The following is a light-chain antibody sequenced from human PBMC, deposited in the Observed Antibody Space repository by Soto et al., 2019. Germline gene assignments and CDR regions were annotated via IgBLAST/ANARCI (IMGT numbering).Light chain of an antibody. V-gene: IGLV2-8*01. Sequence: QSALTQPPSASGSPGQSVTISCTGTSSDVGGYKYVSWYQQHPGKAPKLIIYEVSKRPSGVPDRFSGSKSGNTASLTVSGLQAEDEAAYYCSSYVGSNNFVFGTGTKLTVL. CDR2: EVS. CDR1: SSDVGGYKY. J-gene: IGLJ1*01. CDR3: SSYVGSNNFV.